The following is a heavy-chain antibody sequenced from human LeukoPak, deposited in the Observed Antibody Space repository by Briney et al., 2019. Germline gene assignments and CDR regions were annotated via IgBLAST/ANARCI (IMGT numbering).Heavy chain of an antibody. CDR3: AKDPHYDSSGYYYGALW. V-gene: IGHV3-23*01. CDR2: ISGSGGST. J-gene: IGHJ4*02. Sequence: GGSLRLSCAVSGFSFSDAWMSWVRQAPGKGLEWVSAISGSGGSTYYADSVKGRFTISRDNSKNTLYLQMNSLRAEDTAVYYCAKDPHYDSSGYYYGALWGGQGTLVTVSS. CDR1: GFSFSDAW. D-gene: IGHD3-22*01.